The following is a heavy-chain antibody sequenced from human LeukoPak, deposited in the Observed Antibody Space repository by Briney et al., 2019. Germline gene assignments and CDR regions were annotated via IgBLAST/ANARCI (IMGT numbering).Heavy chain of an antibody. J-gene: IGHJ6*03. CDR3: ARALAAAGQGYYYYYYMDV. D-gene: IGHD6-13*01. V-gene: IGHV4-34*01. CDR1: GGSFSGYY. CDR2: INHSGST. Sequence: SETLSLTCAVYGGSFSGYYWSWIRQPPGKGLEWIGEINHSGSTNYNPSLKSRVTISVDTSKNQFSLKLSSVTAADTAVYYCARALAAAGQGYYYYYYMDVWGKGTTVTVSS.